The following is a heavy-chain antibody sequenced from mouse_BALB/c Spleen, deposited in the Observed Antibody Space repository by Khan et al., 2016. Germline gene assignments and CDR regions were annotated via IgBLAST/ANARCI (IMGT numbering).Heavy chain of an antibody. CDR3: VRRDYDGDY. D-gene: IGHD2-4*01. V-gene: IGHV2-9-2*01. CDR2: IWTGGGT. Sequence: QVQLKQSGPGLVAPTQSLSITCTVSGFSLSSYDITWIRQPPGKGLEWLGVIWTGGGTNYNSAFMSRMSISKDNSTSQVFLKMNSLQTDDTAIYYCVRRDYDGDYWGQGTLVTVSA. J-gene: IGHJ3*01. CDR1: GFSLSSYD.